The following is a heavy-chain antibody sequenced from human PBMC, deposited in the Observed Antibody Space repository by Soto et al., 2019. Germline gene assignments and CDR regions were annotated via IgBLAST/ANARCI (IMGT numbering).Heavy chain of an antibody. CDR1: GYTFTSYY. J-gene: IGHJ4*02. Sequence: QVQLVQSGAEVKKPGASVKVSCKASGYTFTSYYMHWVRQAPGQGLEWMGIINPSGGSTSYAQKCQGRVTMTRDTSTSTVYMELSSLRSEDTAVYYCARDRTVTGSWGYWGQGTLVTVSS. V-gene: IGHV1-46*01. CDR3: ARDRTVTGSWGY. D-gene: IGHD4-17*01. CDR2: INPSGGST.